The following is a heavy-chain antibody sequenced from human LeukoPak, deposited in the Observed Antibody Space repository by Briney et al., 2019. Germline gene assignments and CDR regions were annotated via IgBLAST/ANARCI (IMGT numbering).Heavy chain of an antibody. J-gene: IGHJ4*02. CDR3: ARAPTYDFWSGYWGN. CDR1: GFTFSSYA. Sequence: PGGSLRLSCAASGFTFSSYAMSWVRQAPGKGLEWVSVIYSGGSTYYADSVKGRFTIPRDNSKNTLYLQMNSLRAEDTAVYYCARAPTYDFWSGYWGNWGQGTLVTVSS. V-gene: IGHV3-66*02. CDR2: IYSGGST. D-gene: IGHD3-3*01.